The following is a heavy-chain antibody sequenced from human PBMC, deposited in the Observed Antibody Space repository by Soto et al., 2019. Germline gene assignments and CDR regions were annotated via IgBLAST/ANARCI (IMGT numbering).Heavy chain of an antibody. Sequence: GGSLRLSCAASGFNFSSYAMSWVRQAPGKGLEWVSAISGRGGSTYYADSVKGRFTISRDNSKNTLYLQMNSLRAEDTAVYYCAKGLRGGTIFGVVIIGDFDYWGQGTLVTVSS. J-gene: IGHJ4*02. D-gene: IGHD3-3*01. CDR1: GFNFSSYA. V-gene: IGHV3-23*01. CDR2: ISGRGGST. CDR3: AKGLRGGTIFGVVIIGDFDY.